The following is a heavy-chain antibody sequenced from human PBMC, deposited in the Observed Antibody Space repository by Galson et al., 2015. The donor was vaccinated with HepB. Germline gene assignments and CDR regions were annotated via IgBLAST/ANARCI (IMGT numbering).Heavy chain of an antibody. CDR2: ISGSGGSA. CDR1: GFTLSGYA. CDR3: AKSLGDFWSYYYPDY. D-gene: IGHD3-3*01. V-gene: IGHV3-23*01. J-gene: IGHJ4*02. Sequence: SLRLSCAASGFTLSGYAMSWVRQAPGKGLEWVSAISGSGGSAYYADSVKGRFTISRDNSKNTLYLQMNSLRAEDTAVYYCAKSLGDFWSYYYPDYWGQGTLVTVSS.